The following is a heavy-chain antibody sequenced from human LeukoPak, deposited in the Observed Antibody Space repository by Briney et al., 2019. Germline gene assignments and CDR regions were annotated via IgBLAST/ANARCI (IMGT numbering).Heavy chain of an antibody. J-gene: IGHJ3*02. D-gene: IGHD5-12*01. Sequence: GASVKVSCKASGGTFSSYAISWVRQAPGQGLEWMGRIIPILGMANYAQKFQGRVTITADKSTSTAYMELSSLRSEDTAVYYCARARDGYKDPDAFDIWGQGTMVTVSS. CDR1: GGTFSSYA. CDR2: IIPILGMA. CDR3: ARARDGYKDPDAFDI. V-gene: IGHV1-69*04.